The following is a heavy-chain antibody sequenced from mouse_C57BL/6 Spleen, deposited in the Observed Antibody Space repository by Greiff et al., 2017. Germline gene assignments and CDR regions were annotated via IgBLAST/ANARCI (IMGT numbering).Heavy chain of an antibody. CDR1: GYSITSCYY. V-gene: IGHV3-6*01. D-gene: IGHD2-4*01. Sequence: DVQLQESGPGLVKPSPSLSLTCSVTGYSITSCYYWNWIRQFPGNKLEWMGYISYDGNNNYNPSLKNRISITRDTSKNQFFLKLSSVTTEDTATYYCARVGDYPYYFDYWGQGTTLTVSS. CDR2: ISYDGNN. CDR3: ARVGDYPYYFDY. J-gene: IGHJ2*01.